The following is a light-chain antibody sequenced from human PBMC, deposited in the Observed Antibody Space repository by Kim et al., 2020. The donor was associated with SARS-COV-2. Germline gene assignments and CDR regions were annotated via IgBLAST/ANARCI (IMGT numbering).Light chain of an antibody. CDR1: QDITNY. Sequence: DIQMTQSPSSLSASVGDRVTITCQASQDITNYLNWYQQKPGKAPKLLIYAASNLEAGVPSRFSGSGFGTDFTFTISSLQPEDFATYYCKQYDSLPPLTFGGGSKVEIK. CDR3: KQYDSLPPLT. CDR2: AAS. J-gene: IGKJ4*01. V-gene: IGKV1-33*01.